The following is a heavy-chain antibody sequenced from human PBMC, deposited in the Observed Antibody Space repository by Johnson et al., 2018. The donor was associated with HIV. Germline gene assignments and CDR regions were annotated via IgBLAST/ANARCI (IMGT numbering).Heavy chain of an antibody. CDR2: IYSDGVT. J-gene: IGHJ3*02. V-gene: IGHV3-53*01. Sequence: VQLVESGGGLIQPGGSLRLSCAASGFTVSRNYMNWVRQAPGEGLEWVSIIYSDGVTYYADSVKGRFTISRYNSKNTLYLQMNSLRAEDTAVYYCARFDAFDAFDIWGQGTMVIVS. CDR1: GFTVSRNY. CDR3: ARFDAFDAFDI. D-gene: IGHD3-9*01.